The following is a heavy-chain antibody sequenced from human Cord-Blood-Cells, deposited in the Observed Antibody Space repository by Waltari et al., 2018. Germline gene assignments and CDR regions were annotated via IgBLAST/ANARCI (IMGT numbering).Heavy chain of an antibody. J-gene: IGHJ5*02. V-gene: IGHV1-69*12. CDR1: GGTFSSYA. Sequence: QVQLVQSGAEVKKPGSSVKVSCKASGGTFSSYAISWVRQAPGQGLEWMGGIIPIVGTANDEQKFKGRVTITADESTSTAYMELSSLRSEDTAVYYCARTHDYSNYWFDPWGQGTLVTVSS. CDR3: ARTHDYSNYWFDP. CDR2: IIPIVGTA. D-gene: IGHD4-4*01.